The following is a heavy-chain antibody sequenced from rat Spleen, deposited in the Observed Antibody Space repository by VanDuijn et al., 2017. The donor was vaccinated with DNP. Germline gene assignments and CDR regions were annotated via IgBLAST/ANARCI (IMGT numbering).Heavy chain of an antibody. CDR2: ISNTGGST. V-gene: IGHV5-20*01. CDR3: TTASTEGFAY. Sequence: EVQLVESGGGLVQPGRSLKLSCAASGFTFRDHNMAWVRQAPKKGLEWVASISNTGGSTYYPDSVKGRFTISRDNAKSTLYLQMDSLRSEDTATYYCTTASTEGFAYWGQGTLVTVS. CDR1: GFTFRDHN. D-gene: IGHD1-11*01. J-gene: IGHJ3*01.